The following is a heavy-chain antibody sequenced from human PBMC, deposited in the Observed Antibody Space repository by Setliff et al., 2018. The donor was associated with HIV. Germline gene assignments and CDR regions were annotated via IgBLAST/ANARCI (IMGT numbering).Heavy chain of an antibody. CDR3: ARGVVDYDFWSGSGDYYYMDV. D-gene: IGHD3-3*01. CDR2: FYYSGTT. CDR1: GGSVTSYL. V-gene: IGHV4-59*02. Sequence: SETLSLTCSISGGSVTSYLWHWFRQPPGKGLEWIGYFYYSGTTNYNPSLKSRVTISADTSKNQISLKVKSVTAADTAVYYCARGVVDYDFWSGSGDYYYMDVWGKGTKVTVSS. J-gene: IGHJ6*03.